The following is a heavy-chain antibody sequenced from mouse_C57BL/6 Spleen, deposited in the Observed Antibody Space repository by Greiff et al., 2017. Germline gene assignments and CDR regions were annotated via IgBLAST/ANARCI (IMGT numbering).Heavy chain of an antibody. Sequence: EVQLQESGPELVKPGASVKISCKASGYSFTDYNMNWVKQSNGKSLEWIGVINPNYGTTSYNQKFKGKATLTVDQSSSTAYMQLNSLTSEDSAVYYCATPYYGSSSWFAYWGQGTLVTVSA. CDR3: ATPYYGSSSWFAY. CDR1: GYSFTDYN. J-gene: IGHJ3*01. D-gene: IGHD1-1*01. CDR2: INPNYGTT. V-gene: IGHV1-39*01.